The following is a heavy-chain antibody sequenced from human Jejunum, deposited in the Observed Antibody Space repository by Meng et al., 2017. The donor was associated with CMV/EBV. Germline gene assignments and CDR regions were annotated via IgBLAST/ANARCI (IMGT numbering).Heavy chain of an antibody. CDR1: EYTFTGYY. J-gene: IGHJ4*02. D-gene: IGHD3-3*01. CDR2: LNPNSGDT. CDR3: ATSSSGLDFWTDY. Sequence: EASEYTFTGYYLHWVRQAPGQGLEWMGWLNPNSGDTTYAQQFQGRVTMTRDTSISTAYMELSRLRSDDTAVYYCATSSSGLDFWTDYWGQGTLVTVSS. V-gene: IGHV1-2*02.